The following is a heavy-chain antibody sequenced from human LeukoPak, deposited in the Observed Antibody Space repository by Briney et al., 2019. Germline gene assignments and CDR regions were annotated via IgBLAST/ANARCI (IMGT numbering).Heavy chain of an antibody. V-gene: IGHV3-7*01. J-gene: IGHJ4*02. Sequence: GGSLRLSCAASGFSFNSYWMWWVRQASGKGLEWVANINPYGSDTYYADSVKGRFTISRDNAENSLYLQMNSLRAEDTAVYYCAKGPTWELGYFDYWGQGTLVTVSS. CDR2: INPYGSDT. D-gene: IGHD7-27*01. CDR1: GFSFNSYW. CDR3: AKGPTWELGYFDY.